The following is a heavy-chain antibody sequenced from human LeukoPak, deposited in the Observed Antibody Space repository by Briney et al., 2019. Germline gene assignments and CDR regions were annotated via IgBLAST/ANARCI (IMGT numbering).Heavy chain of an antibody. Sequence: SETLSLTCTVSGGSISSSYWSWIRQPPGKQLEWIGYIYDIGSTTYNPSLKSRVTISADASKNQFSLKLSSVTAADTAVYYCAREGGPDYDFWSGYHNWFDPWGQGTLVTVSS. J-gene: IGHJ5*02. CDR1: GGSISSSY. CDR3: AREGGPDYDFWSGYHNWFDP. D-gene: IGHD3-3*01. CDR2: IYDIGST. V-gene: IGHV4-59*01.